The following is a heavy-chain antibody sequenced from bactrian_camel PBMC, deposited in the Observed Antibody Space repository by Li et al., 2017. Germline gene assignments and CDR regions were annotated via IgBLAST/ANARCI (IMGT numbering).Heavy chain of an antibody. CDR1: GFTFSNYD. D-gene: IGHD2*01. V-gene: IGHV3S40*01. CDR2: VTSSGGST. Sequence: VQLVESGGGLVQPGGSLRLSCAASGFTFSNYDMTWVRQAPGKGLERVSRVTSSGGSTHYSDSVKGRFTISRDNAKNTVYLQMNGLKPEDTAVYYCVRHTDNYSAFGYWGQGTQVTVS. CDR3: VRHTDNYSAFGY. J-gene: IGHJ6*01.